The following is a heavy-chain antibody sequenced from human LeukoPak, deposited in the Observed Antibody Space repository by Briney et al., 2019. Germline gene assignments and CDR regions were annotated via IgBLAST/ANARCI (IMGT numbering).Heavy chain of an antibody. CDR1: GFTVSGNF. Sequence: GGSLRLSCAASGFTVSGNFMTWVRQAPGKGLEWVSVLYSGVSTYYADSVKGRFTVSRDNSKNTPYLQMNSLRAEDTAVYYCARDTDNYGMDVWGQGTTVTVSS. J-gene: IGHJ6*02. CDR3: ARDTDNYGMDV. V-gene: IGHV3-66*01. CDR2: LYSGVST.